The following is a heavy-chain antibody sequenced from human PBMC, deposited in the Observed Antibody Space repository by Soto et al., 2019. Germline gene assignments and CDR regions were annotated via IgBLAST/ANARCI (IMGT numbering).Heavy chain of an antibody. D-gene: IGHD3-9*01. V-gene: IGHV4-34*01. J-gene: IGHJ4*02. CDR2: INHSGST. CDR3: ARGPSSVRYFDWLPPPFDY. Sequence: PSETLSLTCAVYGGSFSGYYWSWIRQPPGKGLEWIEEINHSGSTNYNPSLKSRVTISVGTSKNQFSLKLSSVTAADTAVYYCARGPSSVRYFDWLPPPFDYWGQGTLVTVSS. CDR1: GGSFSGYY.